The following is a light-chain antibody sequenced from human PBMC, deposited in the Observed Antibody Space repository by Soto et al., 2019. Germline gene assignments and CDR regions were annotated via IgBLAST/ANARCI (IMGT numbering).Light chain of an antibody. CDR1: QSVSSN. J-gene: IGKJ4*01. CDR2: GAS. CDR3: QHYNNWPLT. V-gene: IGKV3-15*01. Sequence: EIVMTQSPATLSVSPGERAALSCRASQSVSSNLAWYQQKPGQGPWLLIYGASTRATGIPARFSGSASGTEFTLTISSLQSEDFAVYYCQHYNNWPLTFGGGTKVEIK.